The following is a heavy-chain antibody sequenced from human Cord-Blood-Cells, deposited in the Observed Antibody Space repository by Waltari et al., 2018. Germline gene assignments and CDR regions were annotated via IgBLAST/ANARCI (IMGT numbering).Heavy chain of an antibody. CDR2: FDPEDGET. CDR3: ATHDYGDYFDY. D-gene: IGHD4-17*01. V-gene: IGHV1-24*01. J-gene: IGHJ4*02. Sequence: QVQLVQSGAEVKQPGASVKVSCKVSGYNPTELSLNRWRQAPGKGLEWMGGFDPEDGETIYAQKFQGRVTMTEDTSTDTAYMELSSLRSEDTAVYYCATHDYGDYFDYWGQGTLVTVSS. CDR1: GYNPTELS.